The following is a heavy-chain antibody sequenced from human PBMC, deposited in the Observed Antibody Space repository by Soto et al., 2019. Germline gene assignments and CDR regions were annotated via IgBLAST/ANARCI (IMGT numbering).Heavy chain of an antibody. CDR2: IFFTGNI. J-gene: IGHJ4*02. CDR1: GASLSSISYY. CDR3: ASRHCSGGSCYNPGFDS. D-gene: IGHD2-15*01. Sequence: SETLSLTCTVSGASLSSISYYWGWIRQPPGKGLEWVGSIFFTGNIYYNPSLKSRVSISVDTSRNQFSLMVNSVTAADTAVYYCASRHCSGGSCYNPGFDSWCQGALVTVSS. V-gene: IGHV4-39*01.